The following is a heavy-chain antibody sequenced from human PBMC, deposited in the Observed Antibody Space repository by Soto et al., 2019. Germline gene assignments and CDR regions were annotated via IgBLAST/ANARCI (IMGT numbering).Heavy chain of an antibody. CDR3: ASVTTIWSN. CDR1: GYSSSNYY. CDR2: VNPHGAST. J-gene: IGHJ4*02. D-gene: IGHD2-21*02. Sequence: QVQVVQSGAEVREPGASVKVSCTASGYSSSNYYTHWARQAPGQGLEWMGIVNPHGASTVYAQRFQGRLTLTRDTSTNSDYGDLSRLTSDDTAIYYCASVTTIWSNWGQGTLVTVSS. V-gene: IGHV1-46*01.